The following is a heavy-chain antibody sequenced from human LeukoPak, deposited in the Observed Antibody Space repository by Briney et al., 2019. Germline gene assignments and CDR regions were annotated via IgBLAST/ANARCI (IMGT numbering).Heavy chain of an antibody. D-gene: IGHD4-17*01. CDR2: IYYSGST. CDR3: ARAPGDYDYMDV. V-gene: IGHV4-59*12. J-gene: IGHJ6*03. Sequence: SETLSLTCTVSGGSISSYYWSWIRQPPGKGLDWIGYIYYSGSTNYNPSLKSRVTISVDTSKSQFSLKLSSVTAADTAVYYCARAPGDYDYMDVWGKGTTVTVSS. CDR1: GGSISSYY.